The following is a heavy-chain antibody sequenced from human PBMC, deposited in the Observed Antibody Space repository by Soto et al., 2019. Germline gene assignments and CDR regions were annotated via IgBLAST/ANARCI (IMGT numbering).Heavy chain of an antibody. CDR2: VFHTGNT. J-gene: IGHJ4*02. CDR3: ARKAWVRFDY. Sequence: TLSLTCAVSGDSISSSVWWTWVRQPPGKGLEWIGEVFHTGNTNYNPSLKSRVAMSVDKSTNEFSLKVTSVTAADTAIYYCARKAWVRFDYWGQGALVTVSS. V-gene: IGHV4-4*02. D-gene: IGHD7-27*01. CDR1: GDSISSSVW.